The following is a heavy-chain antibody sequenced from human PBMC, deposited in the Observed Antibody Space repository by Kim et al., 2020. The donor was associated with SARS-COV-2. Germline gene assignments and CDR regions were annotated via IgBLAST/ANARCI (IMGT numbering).Heavy chain of an antibody. V-gene: IGHV6-1*01. D-gene: IGHD1-1*01. CDR3: TRGTAKTGHPY. Sequence: SQTLSLTCAISGDNVSSNTAAWNWIRLSPSRGLEWLGRAYYRSKWYYESAPSLRGRMSINPDTSNNRFSLQLNSVTPEDTAVYYCTRGTAKTGHPYWGQG. CDR2: AYYRSKWYY. CDR1: GDNVSSNTAA. J-gene: IGHJ4*02.